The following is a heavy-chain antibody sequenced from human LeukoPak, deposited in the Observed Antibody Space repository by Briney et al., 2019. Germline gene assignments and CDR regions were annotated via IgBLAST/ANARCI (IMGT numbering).Heavy chain of an antibody. CDR2: IYYTGST. CDR1: GGSISSYY. D-gene: IGHD2-15*01. V-gene: IGHV4-59*08. Sequence: PSETLSLTCTLSGGSISSYYWSWIRQPPGKGLEWIGYIYYTGSTNHNPSLKSRVTISLDTSKNQFSLMLSSITAADTAVYYCARAYCSGGSCYGRSHDAIDICGQGTMVTVSS. CDR3: ARAYCSGGSCYGRSHDAIDI. J-gene: IGHJ3*02.